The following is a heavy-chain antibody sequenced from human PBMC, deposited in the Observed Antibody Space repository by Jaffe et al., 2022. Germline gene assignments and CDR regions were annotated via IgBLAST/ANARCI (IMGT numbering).Heavy chain of an antibody. CDR3: ARAKGVITMVRGVIASAPLDAFDI. Sequence: QVQLQESGPGLVKPSETLSLTCAVSGYSISSGYYWGWIRQPPGKGLEWIGSIYHSGSTYYNPSLKSRVTISVDTSKNQFSLKLSSVTAADTAVYYCARAKGVITMVRGVIASAPLDAFDIWGQGTMVTVSS. J-gene: IGHJ3*02. V-gene: IGHV4-38-2*01. CDR2: IYHSGST. D-gene: IGHD3-10*01. CDR1: GYSISSGYY.